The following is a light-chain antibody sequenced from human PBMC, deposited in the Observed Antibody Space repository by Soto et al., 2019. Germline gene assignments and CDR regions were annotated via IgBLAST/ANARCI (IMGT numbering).Light chain of an antibody. CDR2: DVS. J-gene: IGLJ3*02. Sequence: QSALTQPASVSGSPGQSITISCTGTSSDVGGYNYVSWYQQHPGKAPKLMIYDVSNRPSGVSNHFSGSKSGNTASLTISGLQAEDEADYYCSSYTSSRTWVFGGGTKLTVL. CDR1: SSDVGGYNY. CDR3: SSYTSSRTWV. V-gene: IGLV2-14*01.